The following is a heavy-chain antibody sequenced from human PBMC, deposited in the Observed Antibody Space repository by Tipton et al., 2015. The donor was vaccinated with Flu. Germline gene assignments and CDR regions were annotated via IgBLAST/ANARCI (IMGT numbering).Heavy chain of an antibody. CDR1: GFTFSIYA. CDR2: IGGGGTTT. CDR3: ARRDYSNYVSEPKNWFDP. D-gene: IGHD4-11*01. V-gene: IGHV3-23*01. J-gene: IGHJ5*02. Sequence: SLRLSCTASGFTFSIYAMSWVRQAPGKGLEWVSAIGGGGTTTYFADSVKGRFTISRDNIRNTLYLRMNSLRAEDTAIYYCARRDYSNYVSEPKNWFDPWGQGTLVSVSS.